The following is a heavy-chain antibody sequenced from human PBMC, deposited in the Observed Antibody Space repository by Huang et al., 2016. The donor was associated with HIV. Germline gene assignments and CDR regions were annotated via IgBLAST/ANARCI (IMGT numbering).Heavy chain of an antibody. CDR3: ARSAYGDLDY. V-gene: IGHV1-8*02. D-gene: IGHD4-17*01. CDR1: GYTYTNYD. Sequence: QVHLVQSGAEVKKPGASVKVSCKASGYTYTNYDINWVRQAPGRGLGWMGWMNPNTGNTGVAQSFQGRVTMTRKTSITTAYMELTSLTSEDTAVYYCARSAYGDLDYWGLGTLVIVSS. CDR2: MNPNTGNT. J-gene: IGHJ4*02.